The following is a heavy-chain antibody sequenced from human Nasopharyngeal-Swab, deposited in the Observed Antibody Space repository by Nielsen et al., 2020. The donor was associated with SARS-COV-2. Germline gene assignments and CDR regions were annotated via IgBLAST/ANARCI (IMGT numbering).Heavy chain of an antibody. D-gene: IGHD3-3*01. CDR3: AKDGMYYDFWSGYSTVMEAYYYHYMDV. Sequence: WIPQPPGKGLEWVAVISYDGSNKYYADSAKGRFTISRDNSKNTLYLQMNSLRAEDTAVYYCAKDGMYYDFWSGYSTVMEAYYYHYMDVWGKGTTVTVSS. CDR2: ISYDGSNK. V-gene: IGHV3-30*18. J-gene: IGHJ6*03.